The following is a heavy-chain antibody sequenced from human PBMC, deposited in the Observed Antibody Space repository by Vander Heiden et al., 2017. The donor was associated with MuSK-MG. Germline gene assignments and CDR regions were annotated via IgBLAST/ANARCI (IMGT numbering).Heavy chain of an antibody. CDR1: GFTFTNYN. Sequence: EVQLVESGGGLVKPGGSLRLSCAASGFTFTNYNLNWVRQAPGKGLEWVASISSSSSYIYYADSVKGRFTISRDNAKGSLYLEMNNLRVEDTALYYCARDLGYGDYFEHWGQGTLVAVSS. CDR3: ARDLGYGDYFEH. J-gene: IGHJ4*02. V-gene: IGHV3-21*02. D-gene: IGHD4-17*01. CDR2: ISSSSSYI.